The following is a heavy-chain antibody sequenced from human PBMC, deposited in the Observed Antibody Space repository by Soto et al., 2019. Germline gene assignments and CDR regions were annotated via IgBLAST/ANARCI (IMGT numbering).Heavy chain of an antibody. Sequence: VGSLRLSCAGSGFTFASYVMTWVRQAPGKGLEWVSSISATGGSTYYAGSVKGRFTISRDNSKNTLFLQMNSLRAEDTAIYYCANAEHPRRSIGFDYWGQGTLVTVSS. D-gene: IGHD3-16*02. CDR1: GFTFASYV. V-gene: IGHV3-23*01. CDR2: ISATGGST. CDR3: ANAEHPRRSIGFDY. J-gene: IGHJ4*02.